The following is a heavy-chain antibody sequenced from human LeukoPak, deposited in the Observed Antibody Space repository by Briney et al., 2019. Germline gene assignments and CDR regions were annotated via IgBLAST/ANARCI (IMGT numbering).Heavy chain of an antibody. Sequence: SETLSLTCTVSGGSISSYYWSWIRQPAGKGLEWIGRIYTSGSTNYNPSLKSRVTMSVDTSKNQFSLKLSSVTAADTAVYYCARDYNRYCSSTSCYSDAFDIWSQGTMVTVSS. CDR1: GGSISSYY. CDR2: IYTSGST. J-gene: IGHJ3*02. CDR3: ARDYNRYCSSTSCYSDAFDI. D-gene: IGHD2-2*02. V-gene: IGHV4-4*07.